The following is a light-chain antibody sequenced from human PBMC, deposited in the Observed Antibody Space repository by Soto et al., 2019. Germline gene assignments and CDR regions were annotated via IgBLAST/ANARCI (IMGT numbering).Light chain of an antibody. Sequence: DIQMTQSPSSLSASVGDRVTITCRASQSISIYLNWYQQKPGKAPKLLIYGASTLQSGVPSRFSGSGSGTDFSLTISSLQPEDFATYYCQQSYSTPLPFGQGTKVEIK. CDR1: QSISIY. J-gene: IGKJ1*01. CDR3: QQSYSTPLP. CDR2: GAS. V-gene: IGKV1-39*01.